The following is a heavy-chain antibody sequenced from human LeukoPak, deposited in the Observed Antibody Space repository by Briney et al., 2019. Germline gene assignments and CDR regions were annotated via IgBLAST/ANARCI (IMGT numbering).Heavy chain of an antibody. V-gene: IGHV3-21*01. Sequence: PGGSLRLSCAASGFTFSSYEMNWVRQAPGKGLEWVSSISSSSSYIYYADSVKGRFTISRDNAKNSLYLQMNSLRAEDTAVYYCARERHWGAFDIWGQGTMVTVSS. CDR1: GFTFSSYE. CDR3: ARERHWGAFDI. CDR2: ISSSSSYI. J-gene: IGHJ3*02. D-gene: IGHD3-16*01.